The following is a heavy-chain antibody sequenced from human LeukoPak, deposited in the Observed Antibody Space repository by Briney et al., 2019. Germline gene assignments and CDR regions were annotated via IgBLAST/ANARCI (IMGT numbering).Heavy chain of an antibody. V-gene: IGHV3-23*01. D-gene: IGHD1-26*01. J-gene: IGHJ4*02. CDR3: AKDLTWEPPSGY. CDR2: ISGSGGST. Sequence: XWXRQAXXXGLEWXSAISGSGGSTYYADSVKGRFTISRDNSKNTLYLQMNSLRAEDTAVYYCAKDLTWEPPSGYWGQGTLVTVSS.